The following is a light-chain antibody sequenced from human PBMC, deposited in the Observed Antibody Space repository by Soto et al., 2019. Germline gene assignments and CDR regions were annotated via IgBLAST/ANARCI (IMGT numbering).Light chain of an antibody. Sequence: DIQMTQSPSSLSAPVGDRVTITCQASQDISNYLNWYQQKPAKAPKLLIYYASNLEPGVPSRFSGSVSGTDFTLTISPFPPQDIATYDCQRYSKLRTLGPGTKVDIK. V-gene: IGKV1-33*01. CDR1: QDISNY. J-gene: IGKJ3*01. CDR2: YAS. CDR3: QRYSKLRT.